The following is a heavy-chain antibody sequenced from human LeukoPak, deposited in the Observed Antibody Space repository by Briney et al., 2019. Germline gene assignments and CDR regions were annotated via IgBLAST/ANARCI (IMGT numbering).Heavy chain of an antibody. J-gene: IGHJ6*03. V-gene: IGHV4-39*07. CDR3: ARGGDGYNFGRGFYYYMDV. D-gene: IGHD5-24*01. Sequence: PSETLSLTCTVSGGSISSSSYYWGWIRQPPGKGLEWIGSIYYSGSTYYNPSLKSRVTISVDTSKNQFSLRLSSVTAADTAVYYCARGGDGYNFGRGFYYYMDVWGKGTTVTVSS. CDR2: IYYSGST. CDR1: GGSISSSSYY.